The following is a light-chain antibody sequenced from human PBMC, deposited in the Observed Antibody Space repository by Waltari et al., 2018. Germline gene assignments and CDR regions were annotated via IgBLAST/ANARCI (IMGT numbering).Light chain of an antibody. CDR2: GND. CDR3: AAWDESLKGWV. J-gene: IGLJ3*02. V-gene: IGLV1-44*01. Sequence: QSVLTQPPSLSGTPGQRVTLSCSGSNSNIGSNTVDWYQVLPGTAPKLLFHGNDQRPSGVPDRFSGSKFGASGSLAISGLQPEDESEYYCAAWDESLKGWVFGGGTRLTVL. CDR1: NSNIGSNT.